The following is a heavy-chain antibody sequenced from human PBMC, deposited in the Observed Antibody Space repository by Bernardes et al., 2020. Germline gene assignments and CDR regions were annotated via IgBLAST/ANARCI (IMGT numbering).Heavy chain of an antibody. CDR3: ARVEGFCSGGICFSLFYFDH. V-gene: IGHV1-18*01. CDR2: ISAYNGNT. D-gene: IGHD2-15*01. CDR1: GYTFTSYG. Sequence: ASVKVSCKASGYTFTSYGISWVRQAPGQGLEWMGWISAYNGNTNYAQKLQGRVTMTTDTSTSTAYMELRSLRSDDTAVYYCARVEGFCSGGICFSLFYFDHWGQGTLVSVSS. J-gene: IGHJ4*02.